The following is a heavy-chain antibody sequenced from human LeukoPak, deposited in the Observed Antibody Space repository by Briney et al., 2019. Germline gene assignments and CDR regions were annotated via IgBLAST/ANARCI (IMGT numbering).Heavy chain of an antibody. CDR1: GYTFTGYY. Sequence: ASVKVPCKASGYTFTGYYMHWVRQAPGQGLEWMGWISPNIGGTNYAQKFQGRVTMTRDTSISTAYMELSRLRSDDTAVYYCARDHLHYYDSSGYSAHFDYWGQGTLVTVSS. D-gene: IGHD3-22*01. CDR2: ISPNIGGT. V-gene: IGHV1-2*02. J-gene: IGHJ4*02. CDR3: ARDHLHYYDSSGYSAHFDY.